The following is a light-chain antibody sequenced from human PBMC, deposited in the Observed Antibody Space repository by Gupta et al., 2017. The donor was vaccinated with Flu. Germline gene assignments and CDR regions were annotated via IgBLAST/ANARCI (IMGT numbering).Light chain of an antibody. CDR1: QSISSW. Sequence: DIQMTQSPSTLSASVGDRVTITCRASQSISSWLAWYQQKPGKAPKLLIYKASSLESGVPSRFSGSGSGTXFTLTIXSLQPDDFATYYCQQYNSYSLTFGXGTKVEIK. V-gene: IGKV1-5*03. J-gene: IGKJ4*01. CDR2: KAS. CDR3: QQYNSYSLT.